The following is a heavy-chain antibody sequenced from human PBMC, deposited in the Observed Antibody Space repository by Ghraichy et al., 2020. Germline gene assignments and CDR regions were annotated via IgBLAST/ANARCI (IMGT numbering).Heavy chain of an antibody. CDR2: ISTTSTYM. J-gene: IGHJ4*02. V-gene: IGHV3-21*06. CDR3: ARGYSGYGSFDV. CDR1: GFIFSNSY. D-gene: IGHD5-12*01. Sequence: GESLNISCAASGFIFSNSYMHWVRQAPGKGLEWVSSISTTSTYMYYADSVKGRFTISRDNAKNSLFLQMNSLRAEDTAVYYCARGYSGYGSFDVWGQGTLVTVSS.